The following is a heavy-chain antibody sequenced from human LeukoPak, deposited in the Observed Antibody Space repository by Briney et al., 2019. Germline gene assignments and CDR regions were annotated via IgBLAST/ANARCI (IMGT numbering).Heavy chain of an antibody. CDR3: AKDGLILTGYYNVPNFDY. D-gene: IGHD3-9*01. CDR2: INQDGSEK. CDR1: GFTFTTYW. J-gene: IGHJ4*02. Sequence: LAGGSLRLSCAASGFTFTTYWMTWVRQAPGKGLEWVANINQDGSEKYFVDSVKGRFTISRDNSKKTLHLQMNSLRAEDTAVYYCAKDGLILTGYYNVPNFDYWGQGTLVTVSS. V-gene: IGHV3-7*03.